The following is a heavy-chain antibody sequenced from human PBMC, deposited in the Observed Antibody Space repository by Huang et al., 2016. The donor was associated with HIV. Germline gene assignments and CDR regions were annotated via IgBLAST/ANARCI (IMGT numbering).Heavy chain of an antibody. J-gene: IGHJ4*02. D-gene: IGHD5-18*01. CDR2: ISSTGSAK. CDR3: AMGYGPFDF. V-gene: IGHV3-48*01. CDR1: GFTFSSYS. Sequence: EVHLVESGGGLVQPGGSLRLSCAASGFTFSSYSMNWVRQTPGKGLEWVSYISSTGSAKYYADSVKDRFTISRDKANNSLYLQMNSLRAEDAGVYFCAMGYGPFDFWGQGTLVTVSS.